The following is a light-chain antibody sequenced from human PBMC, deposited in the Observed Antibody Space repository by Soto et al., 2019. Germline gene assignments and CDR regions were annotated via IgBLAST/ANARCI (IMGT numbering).Light chain of an antibody. Sequence: DIQMTQSPSSLSPSVGDRVTITCRASPDIRRYLSWYQQKTGTAPKFLIYSASGLHSGVPSRFSGSGSGTDFTLTISSLQPEDFATYYCLQTYSTPWTFGQGNKVEIK. CDR1: PDIRRY. J-gene: IGKJ1*01. V-gene: IGKV1-39*01. CDR2: SAS. CDR3: LQTYSTPWT.